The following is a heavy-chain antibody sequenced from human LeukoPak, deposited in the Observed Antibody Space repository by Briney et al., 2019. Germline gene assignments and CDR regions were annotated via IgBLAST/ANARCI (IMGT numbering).Heavy chain of an antibody. V-gene: IGHV3-30*03. J-gene: IGHJ4*02. D-gene: IGHD6-19*01. Sequence: GGSLRLSCAASGFTFSSNYMSWVRQAPGKGLEWITVTSYDGRNKYYADSVKGRFTISRDNSKNTLYLQMNSLRPEDTAVYYCARGSQWLVDPAYYFDYWGQGALVTVSS. CDR3: ARGSQWLVDPAYYFDY. CDR1: GFTFSSNY. CDR2: TSYDGRNK.